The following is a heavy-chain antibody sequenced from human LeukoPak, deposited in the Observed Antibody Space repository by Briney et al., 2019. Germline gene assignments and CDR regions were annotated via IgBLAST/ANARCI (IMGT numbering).Heavy chain of an antibody. CDR2: IYYSGST. D-gene: IGHD3-10*01. J-gene: IGHJ4*02. CDR1: GGSISSSGYY. Sequence: PSETLSLTCTVSGGSISSSGYYWSWIRQPPGMGLEWIGYIYYSGSTNYNPPLKSRVTISVDTSRNQFSLKLSSVTAADTAVYYCARLRSGSYYDFDYWGQGTLVTVSS. CDR3: ARLRSGSYYDFDY. V-gene: IGHV4-61*05.